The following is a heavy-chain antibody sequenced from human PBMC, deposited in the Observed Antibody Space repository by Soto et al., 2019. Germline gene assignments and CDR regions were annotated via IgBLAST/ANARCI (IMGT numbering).Heavy chain of an antibody. CDR1: GFTFSDYF. Sequence: QLQLVESGGGLVNPGESLRVSCAASGFTFSDYFMTWVRQAPGKGLEWVSYISGSGRFTSYADSVKGRFTISRDNAKNSLYLQMNGRRAEDTAVYYCASLRKGHYDILTGFGALDTWGQGTTGTVSS. V-gene: IGHV3-11*05. CDR3: ASLRKGHYDILTGFGALDT. J-gene: IGHJ3*02. CDR2: ISGSGRFT. D-gene: IGHD3-9*01.